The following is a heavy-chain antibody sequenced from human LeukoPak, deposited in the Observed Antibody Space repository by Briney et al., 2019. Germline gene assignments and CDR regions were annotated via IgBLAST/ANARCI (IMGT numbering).Heavy chain of an antibody. CDR2: ISSSSSYI. CDR1: GFTFSSHS. Sequence: GGSLRLSCAASGFTFSSHSMNWVRQAPGKGLEWVSSISSSSSYIYYADSVKGRFTISRDNAKNSLYLQMNSLRAEDTAVYYCASDQLGYCSSTSCYRAHDWGQGTLVTVSS. CDR3: ASDQLGYCSSTSCYRAHD. V-gene: IGHV3-21*01. D-gene: IGHD2-2*01. J-gene: IGHJ4*02.